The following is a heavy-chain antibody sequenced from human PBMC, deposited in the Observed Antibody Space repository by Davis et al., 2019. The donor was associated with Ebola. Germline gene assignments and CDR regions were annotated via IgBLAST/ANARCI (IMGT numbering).Heavy chain of an antibody. J-gene: IGHJ4*02. CDR2: ISAYNGNT. CDR3: ARDPDPYVWGSYRSGARGDY. D-gene: IGHD3-16*02. Sequence: ASVKVSCKASGYTFTSYGISWVRQAPGQGLEWMGWISAYNGNTNYAQKLQGRVTMTTDTSTSTAYMELRSLRSDDTAVYYCARDPDPYVWGSYRSGARGDYWGQGTLVTVSS. V-gene: IGHV1-18*01. CDR1: GYTFTSYG.